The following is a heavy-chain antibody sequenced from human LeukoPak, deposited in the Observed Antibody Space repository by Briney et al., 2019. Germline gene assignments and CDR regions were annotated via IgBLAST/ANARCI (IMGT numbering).Heavy chain of an antibody. CDR2: IDTSGGHT. Sequence: GGSLRLSCAASGFTFSSYAMSWVRQAPGKGLEWVSAIDTSGGHTYYADSVKGRFTISRDNSKNTLYLQMNSLRAEDTAVYYCARGVISDYYYYGMDVWGQGTTVTVSS. V-gene: IGHV3-23*01. D-gene: IGHD3-16*02. CDR1: GFTFSSYA. J-gene: IGHJ6*02. CDR3: ARGVISDYYYYGMDV.